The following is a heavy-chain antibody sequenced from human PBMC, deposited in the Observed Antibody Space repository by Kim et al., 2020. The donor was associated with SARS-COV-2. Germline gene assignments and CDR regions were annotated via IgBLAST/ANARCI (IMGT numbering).Heavy chain of an antibody. CDR3: AKLKSMLQGVNYFDS. V-gene: IGHV3-23*01. Sequence: GGSLRLSCEASGFSFNRQAMAWVRQAPGKGLEWVSGLGGSGENTYYADSVKGRFTIPRDSSTNTLYLQVSSLRAEDTAIYYCAKLKSMLQGVNYFDSWGPGPLLSLS. CDR1: GFSFNRQA. J-gene: IGHJ4*02. D-gene: IGHD3-10*01. CDR2: LGGSGENT.